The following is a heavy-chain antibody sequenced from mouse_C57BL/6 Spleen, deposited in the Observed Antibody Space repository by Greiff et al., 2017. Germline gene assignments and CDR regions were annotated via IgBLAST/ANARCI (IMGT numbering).Heavy chain of an antibody. Sequence: QVQLQQPGAELVKPGASVKMSCKASGYTFTSYWITWVKQRPGQGLEWIGDIYPGSGSTNYNEKFKSKATLTVDTSSSTAYMQLSSLTSEDSAVYYCARWDYGSSYPYYFDYWGQGTTRTVSS. CDR3: ARWDYGSSYPYYFDY. CDR2: IYPGSGST. V-gene: IGHV1-55*01. J-gene: IGHJ2*01. CDR1: GYTFTSYW. D-gene: IGHD1-1*01.